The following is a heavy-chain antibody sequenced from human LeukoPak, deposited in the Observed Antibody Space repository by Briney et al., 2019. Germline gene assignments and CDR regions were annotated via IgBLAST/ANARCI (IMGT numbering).Heavy chain of an antibody. Sequence: SETLSLTCAVSGGSITSDNWWTWVRQPPGKGLEWIGANYHSGSTDYNPSLKSRVTISVDKSKNQFSLKLSSVTAADTAVYFCARDRDGMGVWGQGTTVTVSS. V-gene: IGHV4-4*02. CDR1: GGSITSDNW. J-gene: IGHJ6*02. CDR3: ARDRDGMGV. CDR2: NYHSGST.